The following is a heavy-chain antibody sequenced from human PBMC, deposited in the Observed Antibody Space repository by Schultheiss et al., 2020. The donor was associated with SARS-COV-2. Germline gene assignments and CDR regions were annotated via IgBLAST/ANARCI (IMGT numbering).Heavy chain of an antibody. CDR1: GFIFSDYY. J-gene: IGHJ5*02. CDR3: ARDESGGLGDWFDP. Sequence: GGSLRLSCAASGFIFSDYYMSWIRQAPGKGLEWISHISHSGATTYYADSVKGRFTVSRDNAKSSLDLQMNSLRAEDTAVYYCARDESGGLGDWFDPWGQGTLVTVSS. CDR2: ISHSGATT. D-gene: IGHD2-15*01. V-gene: IGHV3-11*04.